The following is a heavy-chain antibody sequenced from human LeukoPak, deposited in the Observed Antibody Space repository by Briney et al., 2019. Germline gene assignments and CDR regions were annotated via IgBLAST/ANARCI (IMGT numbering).Heavy chain of an antibody. V-gene: IGHV1-69*05. CDR2: IIPMFGTT. CDR3: ASVTVTTWAPDGHMDV. Sequence: GASVKVSCKASGGTFSNYAISWVRQAPGQGLEWMGRIIPMFGTTNYAQNFQGRVTITTDESTSTAYMEVSSLGIEDPAVYYCASVTVTTWAPDGHMDVWGKGTTVTVSS. CDR1: GGTFSNYA. D-gene: IGHD4-11*01. J-gene: IGHJ6*03.